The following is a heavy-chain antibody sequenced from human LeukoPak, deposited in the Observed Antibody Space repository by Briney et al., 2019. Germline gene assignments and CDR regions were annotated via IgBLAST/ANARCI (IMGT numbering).Heavy chain of an antibody. CDR3: ARHHYYYDTSRSTTDAFDI. V-gene: IGHV1-2*02. D-gene: IGHD3-22*01. Sequence: ASVKVSCKASGYTFTGYYMQWVRQAPGQGLEWMGWIDPNSGGTNYAQKFQGRVTMTRDASMSTAYMELSRLRSDDTAVYYCARHHYYYDTSRSTTDAFDIWGQGTMVTVSS. CDR2: IDPNSGGT. J-gene: IGHJ3*02. CDR1: GYTFTGYY.